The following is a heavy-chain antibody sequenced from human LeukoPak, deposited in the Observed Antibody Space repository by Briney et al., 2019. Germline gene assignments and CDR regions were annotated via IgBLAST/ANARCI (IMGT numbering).Heavy chain of an antibody. Sequence: GGSLRLSCAASGFTFSSYGMHWVRQAPGKGLEWVAFIRYDGSNKYYADSVKGRFTISRDNSKNTLYLQMNSLRAEDTAVYYCAKDPGWAARGYNWFDPWGQGTLVTVSS. CDR2: IRYDGSNK. V-gene: IGHV3-30*02. CDR1: GFTFSSYG. D-gene: IGHD6-6*01. CDR3: AKDPGWAARGYNWFDP. J-gene: IGHJ5*02.